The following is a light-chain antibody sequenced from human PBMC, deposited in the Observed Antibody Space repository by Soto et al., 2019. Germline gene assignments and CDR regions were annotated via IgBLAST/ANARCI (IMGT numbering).Light chain of an antibody. CDR1: QSISIH. V-gene: IGKV3-15*01. CDR2: GAS. J-gene: IGKJ3*01. CDR3: QQYNGWPT. Sequence: EIVMPQSPATLSVSPGERVTLSCRASQSISIHVAWYQQRPGQAPRLLFYGASTRATGIPARFSGSGSGTEFTLTISSLQSEDFAVYYCQQYNGWPTFGPGTKVDIK.